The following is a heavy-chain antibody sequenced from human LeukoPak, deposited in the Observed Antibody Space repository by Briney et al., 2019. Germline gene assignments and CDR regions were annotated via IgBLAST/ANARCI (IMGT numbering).Heavy chain of an antibody. CDR1: GFTFDDYG. J-gene: IGHJ4*02. V-gene: IGHV3-21*01. CDR2: ISSSSSYI. D-gene: IGHD3-3*01. Sequence: GGSLRLSCAASGFTFDDYGMSWVRQAPGKGLEWVSSISSSSSYIYYADSVKGRFTISRDNAKNSLYLQMNSLRAEDTAVYYCAGTTYYDFWSGYYVPDFDYWGQGTLVTVSS. CDR3: AGTTYYDFWSGYYVPDFDY.